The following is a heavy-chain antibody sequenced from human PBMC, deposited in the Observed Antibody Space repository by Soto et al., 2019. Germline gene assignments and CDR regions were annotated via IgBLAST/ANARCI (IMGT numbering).Heavy chain of an antibody. CDR2: INHSGST. Sequence: SETLSLTCAVYGGSFSGYYWSWIRQPPGKGLEWIGEINHSGSTNYNPSLKSRVTISVDTSKNQFSLKLSSVTAADTAVYYCASTDGIAAAGTTQRHNWFDPWGQGTLVTVSS. J-gene: IGHJ5*02. D-gene: IGHD6-13*01. V-gene: IGHV4-34*01. CDR3: ASTDGIAAAGTTQRHNWFDP. CDR1: GGSFSGYY.